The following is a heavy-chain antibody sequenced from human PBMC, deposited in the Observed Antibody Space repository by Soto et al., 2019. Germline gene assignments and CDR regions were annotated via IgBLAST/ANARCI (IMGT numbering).Heavy chain of an antibody. D-gene: IGHD3-22*01. CDR1: GGTFSNYA. Sequence: QVQLVQSGAEVKKPGSSVKVSCRASGGTFSNYAISWVRQAPGQGLEWMGNIIPVFGTTNFARKFLGRVTITADKSTGTAYMDLSSLRSEDTAVYYCARDYYDGRGYYSWYFALWGRGTLVTVSS. J-gene: IGHJ2*01. CDR3: ARDYYDGRGYYSWYFAL. V-gene: IGHV1-69*06. CDR2: IIPVFGTT.